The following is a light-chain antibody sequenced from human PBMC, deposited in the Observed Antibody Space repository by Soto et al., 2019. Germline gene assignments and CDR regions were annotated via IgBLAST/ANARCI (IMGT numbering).Light chain of an antibody. CDR3: MQALQTPRT. V-gene: IGKV2-28*01. J-gene: IGKJ1*01. Sequence: DIVMTQSPLSLPVTPGEPASISCRSSQSLLHSNGYNYLDWYLQKPGQSPQLLIYLGSNRSSGVPDRFSRSGSGTDFTLKISRVEAEDVGVYYCMQALQTPRTFGQGTKVGIK. CDR1: QSLLHSNGYNY. CDR2: LGS.